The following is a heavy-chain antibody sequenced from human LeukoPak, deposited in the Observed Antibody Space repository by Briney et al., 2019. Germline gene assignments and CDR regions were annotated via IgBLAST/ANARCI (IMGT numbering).Heavy chain of an antibody. CDR3: ARGTLGYCSSTSCYRNYFDY. V-gene: IGHV4-34*01. CDR1: GGSFSGYY. J-gene: IGHJ4*02. Sequence: PSETLSLTCAVYGGSFSGYYWSWIRQPPGKGLEWIGEINHSGSTNYNPSLKSRVTISVDTSKNQFSLKLSSVTAADTAVYYCARGTLGYCSSTSCYRNYFDYWGQGTLVTVSS. D-gene: IGHD2-2*01. CDR2: INHSGST.